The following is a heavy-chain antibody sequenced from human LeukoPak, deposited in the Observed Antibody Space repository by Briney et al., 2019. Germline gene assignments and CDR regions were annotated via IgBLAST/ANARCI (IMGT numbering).Heavy chain of an antibody. D-gene: IGHD5-18*01. CDR2: IGSSSSYI. CDR1: GFTFSSYS. V-gene: IGHV3-21*01. J-gene: IGHJ4*02. Sequence: GGSLRLSCAASGFTFSSYSMNWVRQAPGKGLEWVSSIGSSSSYIYYADSVKGRFTISRDNAKNSLYLQMNSLRAEDTAVYYCASVDTAMGWGQGTLVTVSS. CDR3: ASVDTAMG.